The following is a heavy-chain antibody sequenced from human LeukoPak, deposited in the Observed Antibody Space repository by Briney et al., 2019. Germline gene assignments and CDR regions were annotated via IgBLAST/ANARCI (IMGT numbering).Heavy chain of an antibody. CDR2: INPNSGGT. Sequence: GASVKVSCKASGYTFTGHYMHWVLQAAGQGLEWMGRINPNSGGTNYAQKFQGRVTMTRDTSISTAYMELSRLRSDDTAVYYCARGATAGTGDLGYWGQGTLVTVSS. J-gene: IGHJ4*02. CDR3: ARGATAGTGDLGY. V-gene: IGHV1-2*06. D-gene: IGHD7-27*01. CDR1: GYTFTGHY.